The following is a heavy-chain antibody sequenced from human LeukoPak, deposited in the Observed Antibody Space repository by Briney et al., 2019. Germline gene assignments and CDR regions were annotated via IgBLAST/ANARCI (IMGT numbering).Heavy chain of an antibody. J-gene: IGHJ4*02. CDR1: GGSSSGYY. V-gene: IGHV4-34*01. CDR3: ARGTPSYDTLTGSYSGGFYFFDY. CDR2: INQSGSA. D-gene: IGHD3-9*01. Sequence: SVTLSLTCAVYGGSSSGYYWSWIRQPPGKGLEWIGEINQSGSAKYNPSLKSRVTISLYTSENQFSLELTSVTAADTAVYYCARGTPSYDTLTGSYSGGFYFFDYWGQGTLVTVSS.